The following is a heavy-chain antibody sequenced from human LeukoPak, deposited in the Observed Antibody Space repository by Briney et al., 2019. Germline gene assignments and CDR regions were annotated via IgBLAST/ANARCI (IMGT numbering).Heavy chain of an antibody. CDR1: GGSFSGYY. V-gene: IGHV4-34*01. CDR2: INHSGST. Sequence: PSETLSLTCAVYGGSFSGYYWSWIRQPPGKGLEWIGEINHSGSTNYNPSLKSRVTISVDTSKNQFSLKLSSVTAADTAVYYCARDRQWLDNNWFDTWGQGTLVTVSS. D-gene: IGHD6-19*01. CDR3: ARDRQWLDNNWFDT. J-gene: IGHJ5*02.